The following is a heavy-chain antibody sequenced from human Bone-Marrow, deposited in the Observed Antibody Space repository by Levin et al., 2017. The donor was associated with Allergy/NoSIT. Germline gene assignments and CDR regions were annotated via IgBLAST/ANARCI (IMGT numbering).Heavy chain of an antibody. J-gene: IGHJ4*02. Sequence: KPGESLKISCKASGFIFSQYYIYWVRQAPGQGLEWVGWINPKTGVTFHALRFQGRVTLTRDTSLNTADMELSSLKSDDPAVYFCARDGGHSYYDSSTTSYFDQRGQGTLVTVPS. D-gene: IGHD3-3*01. CDR2: INPKTGVT. CDR3: ARDGGHSYYDSSTTSYFDQ. V-gene: IGHV1-2*02. CDR1: GFIFSQYY.